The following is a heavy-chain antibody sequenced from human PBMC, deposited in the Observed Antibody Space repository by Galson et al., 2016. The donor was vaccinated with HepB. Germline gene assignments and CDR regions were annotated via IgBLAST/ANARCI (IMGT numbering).Heavy chain of an antibody. D-gene: IGHD3-3*01. CDR1: GFTFSSYA. V-gene: IGHV3-23*01. CDR3: AKVFRCFDY. J-gene: IGHJ4*02. Sequence: SLRLSCAASGFTFSSYAMTWVRQVPGKGLEWVSTISGNGGIPTYADSVKGRFTITRDNSKDTLYLQMNSLRAEDTAVYDCAKVFRCFDYWGQGTLVTVSS. CDR2: ISGNGGIP.